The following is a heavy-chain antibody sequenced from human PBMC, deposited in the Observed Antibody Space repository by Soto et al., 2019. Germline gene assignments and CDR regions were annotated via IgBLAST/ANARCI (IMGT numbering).Heavy chain of an antibody. D-gene: IGHD4-17*01. V-gene: IGHV3-21*01. CDR3: ARDTPTAPFDY. CDR2: ITSSSSYI. Sequence: PGGSRDRSSVSSGVPTSSYSMNWVRQAPGKGLEWVSSITSSSSYIYYADSVKGRFTISRDNAKNSLYLQMNSLRAEDTAIYYCARDTPTAPFDYWGQGNLVNGSA. CDR1: GVPTSSYS. J-gene: IGHJ4*02.